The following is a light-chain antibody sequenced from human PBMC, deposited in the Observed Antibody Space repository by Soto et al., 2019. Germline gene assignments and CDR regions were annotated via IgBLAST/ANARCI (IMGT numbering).Light chain of an antibody. J-gene: IGLJ1*01. CDR1: SSDVGGYNY. CDR2: EVS. CDR3: SSYTSSSTLNYV. Sequence: QSALTQPASVSGSPGQSITISCTGTSSDVGGYNYVSWYQQHPGKAPKLMIYEVSNRPSGVSNRFSGSKSGNPASLTISGLQAEDEADYYCSSYTSSSTLNYVFGTGTKLTVL. V-gene: IGLV2-14*01.